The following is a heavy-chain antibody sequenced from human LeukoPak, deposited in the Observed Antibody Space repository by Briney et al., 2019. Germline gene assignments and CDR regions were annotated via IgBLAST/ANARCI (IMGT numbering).Heavy chain of an antibody. CDR1: GGTFSSYA. V-gene: IGHV1-69*13. CDR2: INPIFGTA. J-gene: IGHJ6*02. D-gene: IGHD3-22*01. Sequence: GASLKVPCKASGGTFSSYAISWVRQAPGQGLEWMGGINPIFGTANYAQKFQGRVTITADESTSTAYMELSSLRSEDTAVYYCAHEQVVVITTTYYYGMDVWGQGTTVTVSS. CDR3: AHEQVVVITTTYYYGMDV.